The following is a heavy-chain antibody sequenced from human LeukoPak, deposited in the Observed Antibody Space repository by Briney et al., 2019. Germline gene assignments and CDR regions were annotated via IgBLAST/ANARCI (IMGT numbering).Heavy chain of an antibody. CDR1: GYTFTSYG. D-gene: IGHD2-2*01. CDR2: ISAYNGNT. V-gene: IGHV1-18*01. J-gene: IGHJ5*02. Sequence: ASVKVTCKASGYTFTSYGFSWVRQAPGQGLEWMGWISAYNGNTNDAQKLQGRVTMTTDTSTSTAYMELRSLRSDDTAVYYCARDPAPFREVVPAAKGGWFDPWGQGTLVTVSS. CDR3: ARDPAPFREVVPAAKGGWFDP.